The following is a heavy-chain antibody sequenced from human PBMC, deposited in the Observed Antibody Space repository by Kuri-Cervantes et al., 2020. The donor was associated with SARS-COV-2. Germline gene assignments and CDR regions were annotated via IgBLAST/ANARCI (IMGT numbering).Heavy chain of an antibody. Sequence: SETLSLTCAVSGASINSGAYPWNWIRQPPGKGLEWIGSIYHSGSTYYNPSLKSRVTISVDTSKNQFSLKLSSVTAADTAVYYCARATIFGVERHAYYYYYGMDVWGQGTTVTVSS. CDR1: GASINSGAYP. V-gene: IGHV4-30-2*03. CDR3: ARATIFGVERHAYYYYYGMDV. CDR2: IYHSGST. D-gene: IGHD3-3*01. J-gene: IGHJ6*02.